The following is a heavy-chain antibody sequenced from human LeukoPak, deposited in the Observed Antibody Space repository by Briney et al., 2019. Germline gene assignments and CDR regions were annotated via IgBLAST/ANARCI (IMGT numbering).Heavy chain of an antibody. D-gene: IGHD5-12*01. CDR1: GASISSYF. Sequence: SETLSLTCSVSGASISSYFWSWNWQSPGKGLEWIGYVYDNDISNFNPSLESRVTILVDRSKSQFSLKLRSVTAADTAVYYCARGLVLATDDAFDIWGPGTMVTVSS. V-gene: IGHV4-59*01. CDR2: VYDNDIS. J-gene: IGHJ3*02. CDR3: ARGLVLATDDAFDI.